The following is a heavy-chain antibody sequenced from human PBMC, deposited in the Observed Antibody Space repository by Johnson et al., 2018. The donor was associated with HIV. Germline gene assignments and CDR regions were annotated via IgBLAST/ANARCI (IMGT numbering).Heavy chain of an antibody. D-gene: IGHD1-26*01. V-gene: IGHV3-20*04. CDR1: GFTFDDYG. CDR3: ARDGNDGSPGDDAFDI. CDR2: INWNGGST. Sequence: VQLVESGGGVVRPGGSLRLSCAASGFTFDDYGMSWVRQAPGKGLEWVSGINWNGGSTGYADSVKGRFTISRDNAKKSLYLQMNSLRAEETALYYCARDGNDGSPGDDAFDIWGQGTMVTVSS. J-gene: IGHJ3*02.